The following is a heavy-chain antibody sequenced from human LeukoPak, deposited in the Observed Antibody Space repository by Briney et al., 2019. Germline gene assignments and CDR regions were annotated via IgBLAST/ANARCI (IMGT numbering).Heavy chain of an antibody. CDR3: ARVRYDSSGYYFDY. D-gene: IGHD3-22*01. CDR1: GSSISSGGYY. Sequence: SETLSLTCTVSGSSISSGGYYWSWIRQHPGKGLEWIGYIYYSGSTYYNPSLKSRVTISVDTSKNQFSLKLSSVTAADTAVYYCARVRYDSSGYYFDYWGQGTLVTVSS. V-gene: IGHV4-31*03. CDR2: IYYSGST. J-gene: IGHJ4*02.